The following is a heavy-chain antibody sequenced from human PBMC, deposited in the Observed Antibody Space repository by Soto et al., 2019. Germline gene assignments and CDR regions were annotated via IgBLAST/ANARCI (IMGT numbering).Heavy chain of an antibody. Sequence: SETLSLTCAVYGGSFSGYSSTWIRQPPGTGLEWIGEINHSGSTNFNPSLKSRVTISVDTSKNQFSLKLTSVTAADTAVYYCARDKITGLFDYWGQGTLVTVSS. J-gene: IGHJ4*02. CDR3: ARDKITGLFDY. CDR1: GGSFSGYS. D-gene: IGHD2-8*02. V-gene: IGHV4-34*01. CDR2: INHSGST.